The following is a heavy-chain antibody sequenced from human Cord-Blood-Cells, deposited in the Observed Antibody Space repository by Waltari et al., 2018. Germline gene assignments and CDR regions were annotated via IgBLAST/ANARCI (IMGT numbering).Heavy chain of an antibody. CDR1: GYTFTGYY. V-gene: IGHV1-2*04. Sequence: QVQLVQSGAEVKKPGASVKVSCKASGYTFTGYYMPWVRQVPGHGLEWMGWINPNSGGTNYAQKFQGWVTMTRDTSISTAYMELSRLRSDDTAVYYCAREGGRQGYSGYDWAFYIWGQGTMVTVSS. J-gene: IGHJ3*02. D-gene: IGHD5-12*01. CDR2: INPNSGGT. CDR3: AREGGRQGYSGYDWAFYI.